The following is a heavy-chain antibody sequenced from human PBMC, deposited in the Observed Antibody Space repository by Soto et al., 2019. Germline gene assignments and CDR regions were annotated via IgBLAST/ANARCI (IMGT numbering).Heavy chain of an antibody. D-gene: IGHD3-3*01. V-gene: IGHV3-23*01. CDR2: ISNSGRST. CDR3: AKDALAYYDFWS. Sequence: GGPLRLSCAASGLTFSSYAMSWVRQAPGKGLEWVSHISNSGRSTKYADSVKGRFTISRDNSKNTLYLQMNSLRAEDTAIYYRAKDALAYYDFWSWGQGTLVTVSS. J-gene: IGHJ4*02. CDR1: GLTFSSYA.